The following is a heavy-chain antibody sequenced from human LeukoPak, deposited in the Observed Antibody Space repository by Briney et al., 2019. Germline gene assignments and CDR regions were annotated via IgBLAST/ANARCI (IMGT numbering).Heavy chain of an antibody. D-gene: IGHD3-10*01. CDR3: ATEGGSGSYYGDDAFDM. CDR2: VKSKADDGTT. J-gene: IGHJ3*02. CDR1: AFSLTNTW. Sequence: PGGSLRLSCEASAFSLTNTWMSWVRQAPGKGLEWVGRVKSKADDGTTDYAAPVQGRFTISRDDSKNTLSLQMNSLKTEETAVYYCATEGGSGSYYGDDAFDMWGQGTMVTVSS. V-gene: IGHV3-15*01.